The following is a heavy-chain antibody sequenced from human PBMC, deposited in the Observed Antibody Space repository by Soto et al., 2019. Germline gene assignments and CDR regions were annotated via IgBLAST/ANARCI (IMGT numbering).Heavy chain of an antibody. CDR3: ARVKGVGATWGLDY. V-gene: IGHV3-23*01. D-gene: IGHD1-26*01. Sequence: GGSLSLSCAASGFTFTNYDMTWVRQAPGEGLEWVSVISGSGGSTYYADSVKGRFTISRDNSKNTLNLQMSSLRAEDTAVYYCARVKGVGATWGLDYWGQGTLVTVSS. J-gene: IGHJ4*02. CDR2: ISGSGGST. CDR1: GFTFTNYD.